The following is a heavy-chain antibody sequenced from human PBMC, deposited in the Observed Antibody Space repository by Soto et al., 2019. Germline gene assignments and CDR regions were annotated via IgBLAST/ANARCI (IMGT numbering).Heavy chain of an antibody. Sequence: GGSLRLSCAASGFTFSSYAMHWVRQAPGKGLEWVAVISYDGSNKYYADSVKGRFTISRDNSKNTLYLQMNSLRAEDTAVYYCARGTENFDWLIYPRMGGMDVWGQGTTVTVSS. CDR3: ARGTENFDWLIYPRMGGMDV. CDR2: ISYDGSNK. V-gene: IGHV3-30-3*01. CDR1: GFTFSSYA. D-gene: IGHD3-9*01. J-gene: IGHJ6*02.